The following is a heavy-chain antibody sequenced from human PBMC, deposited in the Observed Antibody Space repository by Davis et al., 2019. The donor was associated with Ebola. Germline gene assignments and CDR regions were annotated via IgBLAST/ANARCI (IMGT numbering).Heavy chain of an antibody. J-gene: IGHJ6*02. D-gene: IGHD4-17*01. V-gene: IGHV1-3*01. CDR1: GYTFTRYY. Sequence: ASVKVSCKASGYTFTRYYLHWVRQAPGQRLEWMGWINAGNGNTKYSQKFQGRVTITRDTSASTAYMELSSLRSEDTAVYYCARDLSDYGDLYYYGMDVWGQGTTVTVSS. CDR2: INAGNGNT. CDR3: ARDLSDYGDLYYYGMDV.